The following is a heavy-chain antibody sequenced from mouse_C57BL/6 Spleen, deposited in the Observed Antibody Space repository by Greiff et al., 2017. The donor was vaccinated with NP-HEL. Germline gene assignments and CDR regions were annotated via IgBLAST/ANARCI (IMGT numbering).Heavy chain of an antibody. CDR2: IDPETGGT. CDR1: GYTFTDYE. V-gene: IGHV1-15*01. J-gene: IGHJ4*01. CDR3: ARCYGSSYAYYAMDY. D-gene: IGHD1-1*01. Sequence: VQLQQSGAELVRPGASVTLSCKASGYTFTDYEMHWVKQTPVHGLEWIGAIDPETGGTAYNQKFKGKAILTADKSSSTAYMELRSLTSEDSAVYYCARCYGSSYAYYAMDYWGQGTSVTVSS.